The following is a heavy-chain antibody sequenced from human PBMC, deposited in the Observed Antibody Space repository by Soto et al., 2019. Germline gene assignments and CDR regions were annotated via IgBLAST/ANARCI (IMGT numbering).Heavy chain of an antibody. J-gene: IGHJ5*02. Sequence: PSETLSLTYTVAGGPISSSSYYWGWIRQPPGQGLEWIGSIYYSGSTYYNPSLKSRVTISVDTSKNQFSLKLSSVTAADTAVYYCARVLYCSSTSCYWDSNWFDPWGQGTLVTVS. D-gene: IGHD2-2*01. CDR2: IYYSGST. CDR1: GGPISSSSYY. V-gene: IGHV4-39*01. CDR3: ARVLYCSSTSCYWDSNWFDP.